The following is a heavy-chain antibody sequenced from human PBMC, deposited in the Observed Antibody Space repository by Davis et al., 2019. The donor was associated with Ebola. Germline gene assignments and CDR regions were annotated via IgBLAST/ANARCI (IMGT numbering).Heavy chain of an antibody. V-gene: IGHV3-23*01. D-gene: IGHD3-3*01. CDR2: ISGSGGST. Sequence: GGSLRLSCSVSGFMFSSYAMHWVRQAPGKGLEWVSAISGSGGSTYYADSVKGRFTISRDNSKKTLYLQMNSLRAEDTAVYYCAKSGLSFGVVKYHYGMDVWGKGTTVTVSS. CDR1: GFMFSSYA. J-gene: IGHJ6*04. CDR3: AKSGLSFGVVKYHYGMDV.